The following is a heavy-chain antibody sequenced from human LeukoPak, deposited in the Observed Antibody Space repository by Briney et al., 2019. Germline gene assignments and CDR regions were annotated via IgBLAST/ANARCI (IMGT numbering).Heavy chain of an antibody. J-gene: IGHJ4*02. CDR1: GFTFSNYW. V-gene: IGHV3-7*01. CDR2: INTAGREK. D-gene: IGHD1-14*01. CDR3: ARQDHLPEY. Sequence: GPSHRLACSAYGFTFSNYWMNWVRQAPGQGLEWVAKINTAGREKNYVDSVKGRFTVSRDNAKNSLYLHMNYLRPEDTGVYYCARQDHLPEYWGQG.